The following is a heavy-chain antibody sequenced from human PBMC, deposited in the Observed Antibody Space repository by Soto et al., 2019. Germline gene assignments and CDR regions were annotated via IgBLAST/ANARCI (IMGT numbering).Heavy chain of an antibody. CDR2: ICCSGST. J-gene: IGHJ5*02. D-gene: IGHD6-13*01. V-gene: IGHV4-31*03. CDR3: ARSPGMAAAGNNWFDP. Sequence: SETLSLTCPVSGGSLSSGGVYYWTWHRHRPGKGLEWSGNICCSGSTYYIPSLKSRVTISVDTSKHQFTLKLSSVTAADRAVYYCARSPGMAAAGNNWFDPGGQGTLVPVS. CDR1: GGSLSSGGVYY.